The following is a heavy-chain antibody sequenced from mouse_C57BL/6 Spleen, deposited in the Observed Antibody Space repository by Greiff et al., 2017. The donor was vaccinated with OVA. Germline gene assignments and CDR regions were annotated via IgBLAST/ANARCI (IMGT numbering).Heavy chain of an antibody. CDR2: INYDGSST. Sequence: EVMLVESEGGLVQPGRSMKLSCTASGFTFSDYYMAWVRQVPEKGLEWVANINYDGSSTYYLDSLKSRFIISRDNAKNILYLQMSSLKSEDTATYYCARIYYGNYYAMDYWGQGTSVTVSS. V-gene: IGHV5-16*01. CDR3: ARIYYGNYYAMDY. CDR1: GFTFSDYY. D-gene: IGHD2-1*01. J-gene: IGHJ4*01.